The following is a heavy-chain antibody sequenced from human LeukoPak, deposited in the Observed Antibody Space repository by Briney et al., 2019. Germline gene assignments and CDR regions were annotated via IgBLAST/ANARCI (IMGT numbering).Heavy chain of an antibody. J-gene: IGHJ5*02. V-gene: IGHV3-11*01. CDR1: GFTFNDYY. D-gene: IGHD4-17*01. Sequence: GGSLRLSCAASGFTFNDYYMSWIRQAPGKGLEWVSYISSSGSTIYYADSVKGRFTISRDNAKNSLYLQMNSLRAEDTAVYYCARDLSTTVTTHNWFDPWGQGTLVTVSS. CDR2: ISSSGSTI. CDR3: ARDLSTTVTTHNWFDP.